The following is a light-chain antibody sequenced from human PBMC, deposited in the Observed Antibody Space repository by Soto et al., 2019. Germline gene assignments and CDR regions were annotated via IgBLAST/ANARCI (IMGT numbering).Light chain of an antibody. CDR2: EVS. V-gene: IGLV2-14*01. J-gene: IGLJ1*01. CDR1: SSDVGGYNY. Sequence: QSALTQPASVSGSPGQSITISCTGTSSDVGGYNYVSWYQQHPSKAPKLMIYEVSNRPSGVSNRFSGSKSGNTASLTISGLQAEDEADYYCSSYTSSSTSFGTGTKLTVL. CDR3: SSYTSSSTS.